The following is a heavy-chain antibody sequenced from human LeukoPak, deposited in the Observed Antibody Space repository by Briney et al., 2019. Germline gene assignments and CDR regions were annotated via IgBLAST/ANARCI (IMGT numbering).Heavy chain of an antibody. V-gene: IGHV3-66*01. CDR2: TYSGGST. CDR3: ARDSFSYCGGDCYSDI. Sequence: PGGSLRLSCIASGFTVSSTYMSWVRQAPGKGLEWVSVTYSGGSTYYADSVKGRCTISRDNSKNTLYLQMNSLRGEDTAVYYCARDSFSYCGGDCYSDIWGQGTMVTVSS. J-gene: IGHJ3*02. CDR1: GFTVSSTY. D-gene: IGHD2-21*02.